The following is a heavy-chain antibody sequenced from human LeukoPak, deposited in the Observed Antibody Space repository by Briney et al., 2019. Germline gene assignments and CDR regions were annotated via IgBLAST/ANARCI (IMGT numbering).Heavy chain of an antibody. CDR1: GYSISSGYY. Sequence: SETLSLTCTVSGYSISSGYYWGWIRQPPGKGLEWIGSIYHSGSTFDNPSLKSRVTISVDTSKNQFSLKLSSVTAADTAVYYCARHPLFGVKGAFHIWGQGTMVTVSS. V-gene: IGHV4-38-2*02. CDR2: IYHSGST. J-gene: IGHJ3*02. CDR3: ARHPLFGVKGAFHI. D-gene: IGHD2-21*01.